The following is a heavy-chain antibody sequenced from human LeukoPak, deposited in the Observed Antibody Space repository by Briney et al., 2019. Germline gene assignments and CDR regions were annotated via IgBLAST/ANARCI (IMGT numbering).Heavy chain of an antibody. CDR2: INPNSGGT. J-gene: IGHJ4*02. Sequence: ASVKVSCKASGNTFTGYYMHWVRQAPGQGLEWMGRINPNSGGTNYAQKFQGRVTMTRDTSISTAYMELSRLRSDDTAVYYCARDDYLWGTYDYWGQGTLVTVSS. CDR1: GNTFTGYY. V-gene: IGHV1-2*06. CDR3: ARDDYLWGTYDY. D-gene: IGHD3-16*01.